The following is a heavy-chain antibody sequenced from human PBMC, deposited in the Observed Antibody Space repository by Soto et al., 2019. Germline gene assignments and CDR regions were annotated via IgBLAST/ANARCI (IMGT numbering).Heavy chain of an antibody. CDR3: AREGGVGYGSSWGAF. CDR2: IWHDGIYK. Sequence: QVQLVESGGGVVQPGRSLRLSCVASGVSFSTYGMHWVRQAPGKGLEWVASIWHDGIYKFHADAVKGRFAISRDDSMNPLYLQTNRLTVEDTAMYYCAREGGVGYGSSWGAFWGRGNVVTVSS. D-gene: IGHD5-12*01. V-gene: IGHV3-33*01. CDR1: GVSFSTYG. J-gene: IGHJ4*02.